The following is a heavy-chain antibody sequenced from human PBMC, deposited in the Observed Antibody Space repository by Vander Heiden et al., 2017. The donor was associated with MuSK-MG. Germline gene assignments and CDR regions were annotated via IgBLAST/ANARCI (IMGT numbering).Heavy chain of an antibody. CDR2: FTNSGTT. Sequence: LEYRGGLVQPGGARGPSCAVAAFSCSSNAMSWVRQAPGKGLDCVSSFTNSGTTFYADSVKGRFTISRDDSKNTLYLQMNNLGPEDTALYYCAKEYDIMTGYFSDFGYWGQVTRGTVS. CDR3: AKEYDIMTGYFSDFGY. J-gene: IGHJ4*02. V-gene: IGHV3-23*01. D-gene: IGHD3-9*01. CDR1: AFSCSSNA.